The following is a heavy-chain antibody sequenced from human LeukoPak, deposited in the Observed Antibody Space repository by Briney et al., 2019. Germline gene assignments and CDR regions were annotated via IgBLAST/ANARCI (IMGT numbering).Heavy chain of an antibody. CDR1: GFTFSSYA. J-gene: IGHJ4*02. CDR2: ISYDGSNK. D-gene: IGHD4-23*01. V-gene: IGHV3-30-3*01. Sequence: GGSLRLSCAASGFTFSSYAMHWVRQAPGKGLEWVAVISYDGSNKYYADSVKGRFTISRDNSKNALYLQMNSLRAEDTAVYYCASLNGNLFDYWGQGTLVTVSS. CDR3: ASLNGNLFDY.